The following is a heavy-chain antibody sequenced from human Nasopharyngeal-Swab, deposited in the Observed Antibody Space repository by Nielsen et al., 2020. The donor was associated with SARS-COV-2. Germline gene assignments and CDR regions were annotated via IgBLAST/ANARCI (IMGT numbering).Heavy chain of an antibody. J-gene: IGHJ2*01. V-gene: IGHV4-31*03. CDR3: ARCSSSGWVKHWYFDL. CDR2: IYYSGST. Sequence: SETLSLTCTVSGGSISSGGYYWSWIRQHPGKGLEWIGYIYYSGSTHYNPSLKSRVTISVDTSKNQFSLKLSSVTAADTAVYYCARCSSSGWVKHWYFDLWGRGTLVTVSS. D-gene: IGHD6-19*01. CDR1: GGSISSGGYY.